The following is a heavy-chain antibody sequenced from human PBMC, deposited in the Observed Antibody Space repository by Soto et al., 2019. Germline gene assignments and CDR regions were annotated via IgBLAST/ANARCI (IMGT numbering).Heavy chain of an antibody. V-gene: IGHV3-30*18. CDR1: GFTFSSYG. J-gene: IGHJ4*02. CDR2: ISYDGSNK. D-gene: IGHD4-17*01. CDR3: AKDLTTVTTLDY. Sequence: GGSLRLSFAASGFTFSSYGMHWVRQAPGKGLEWVAVISYDGSNKYYADSVKGRFTISRDNSKNTLYLQMNSLRAEETAVYYCAKDLTTVTTLDYWGQGTLVTVSS.